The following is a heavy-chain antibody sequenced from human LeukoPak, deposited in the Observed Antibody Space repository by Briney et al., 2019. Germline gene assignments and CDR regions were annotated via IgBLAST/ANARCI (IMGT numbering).Heavy chain of an antibody. Sequence: PSETLSLTCAVYGGSFSGYYWSWIRQPPGKGLEWIGEINHSGSTNYNPSLKSRVTISVDTSKNQFSLKLSSVTAADTAVYYCARGVDPRCYYDSSGYYYRHWGQGTLVTVSS. CDR3: ARGVDPRCYYDSSGYYYRH. CDR2: INHSGST. CDR1: GGSFSGYY. J-gene: IGHJ4*02. V-gene: IGHV4-34*01. D-gene: IGHD3-22*01.